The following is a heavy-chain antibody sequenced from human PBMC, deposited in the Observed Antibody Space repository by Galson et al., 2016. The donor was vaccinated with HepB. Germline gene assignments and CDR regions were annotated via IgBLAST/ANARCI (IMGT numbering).Heavy chain of an antibody. CDR1: GDSISSDKW. CDR3: ACSTGLWKLDY. D-gene: IGHD2-2*01. V-gene: IGHV4-4*02. J-gene: IGHJ4*02. CDR2: IHHTGIT. Sequence: ETLSLTCDVSGDSISSDKWWNWVRQSPGKGLEWIGEIHHTGITNNNNPSLQSRVTMSVDKSKNQFSLEVSYVKAADAAVYYWACSTGLWKLDYWGQGILVTVSS.